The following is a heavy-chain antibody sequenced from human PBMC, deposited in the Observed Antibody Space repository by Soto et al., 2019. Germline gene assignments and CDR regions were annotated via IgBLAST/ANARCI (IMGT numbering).Heavy chain of an antibody. CDR3: ASSSGWYFWDYCYGIDF. J-gene: IGHJ6*02. CDR2: IKQDGSEK. D-gene: IGHD6-19*01. CDR1: GFTFSRYW. V-gene: IGHV3-7*01. Sequence: GGSLRLSCAASGFTFSRYWMSWVRQAPGKGLEWVANIKQDGSEKYYVDSVKGRFTISRDNATNSLYLQMNSLRAEDTAVYYCASSSGWYFWDYCYGIDFWGQGTTVTVS.